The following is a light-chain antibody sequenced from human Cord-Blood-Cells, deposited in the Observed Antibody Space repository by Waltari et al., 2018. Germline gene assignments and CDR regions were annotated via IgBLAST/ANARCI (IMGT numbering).Light chain of an antibody. Sequence: QFALTQTASASGSPGPSITLSCPGNSSDLGSYNLVSWYQQHPGKAPKLMIYEVSKRPSGVSNRFSGSKSGNTASLTISGLQAEDEADYYCCSYAGSSTYVFGTGTKVTVL. V-gene: IGLV2-23*02. CDR2: EVS. CDR3: CSYAGSSTYV. CDR1: SSDLGSYNL. J-gene: IGLJ1*01.